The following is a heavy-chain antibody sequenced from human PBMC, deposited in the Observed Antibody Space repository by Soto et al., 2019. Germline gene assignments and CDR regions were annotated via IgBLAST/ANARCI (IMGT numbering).Heavy chain of an antibody. CDR3: ARGDCSGGSCYSPWFDP. Sequence: SETLSVTCTVSGGSISGYYWSWIRPPPGKGLEWIGYIYYSGSTNYNPSLKSRVTISVDTSKNQFSLKLSSVTAADTAVYYCARGDCSGGSCYSPWFDPWGQGTLVTVSS. D-gene: IGHD2-15*01. V-gene: IGHV4-59*01. CDR2: IYYSGST. CDR1: GGSISGYY. J-gene: IGHJ5*02.